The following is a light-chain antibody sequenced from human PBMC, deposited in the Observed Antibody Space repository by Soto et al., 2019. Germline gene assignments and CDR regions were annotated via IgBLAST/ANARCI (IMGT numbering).Light chain of an antibody. CDR3: QRLCRYRLT. J-gene: IGKJ4*01. CDR2: SAS. Sequence: GTAADRVTMNIWASQALSNYLAWYQQNPGKAPDLLIYSASTLQSGVPLMFSGSGYEREVCLTIRAFQPEDCATDYGQRLCRYRLTRGGGTKVDIK. V-gene: IGKV1-9*01. CDR1: QALSNY.